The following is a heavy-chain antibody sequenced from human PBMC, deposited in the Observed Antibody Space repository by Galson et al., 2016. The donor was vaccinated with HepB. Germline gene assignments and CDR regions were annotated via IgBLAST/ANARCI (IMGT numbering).Heavy chain of an antibody. CDR1: AFTFSRYS. D-gene: IGHD2-2*01. V-gene: IGHV3-21*01. Sequence: SLRLSCAASAFTFSRYSMSWVRQAPGKGLEWLSSISSSSDYIHYADSVKGRFTISRDNAKNSLYLHLSSLRVDDTAVCYCARAMGQYQLLPFAMNVWGQGTMVAVSS. CDR3: ARAMGQYQLLPFAMNV. J-gene: IGHJ6*02. CDR2: ISSSSDYI.